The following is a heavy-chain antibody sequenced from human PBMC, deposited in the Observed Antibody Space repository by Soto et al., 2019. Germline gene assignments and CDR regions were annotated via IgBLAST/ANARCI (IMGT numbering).Heavy chain of an antibody. J-gene: IGHJ4*02. D-gene: IGHD2-15*01. CDR1: VFNVFIYA. Sequence: WGSLRLSCAASVFNVFIYAMSWVRQAPGKGLEWVAGLATDYTRYYADSVKGRFTISRDNSRNTLYLQLNSLTVEDTAVYYCAKDFYGSATFDYWGQGTPVTVSS. V-gene: IGHV3-23*01. CDR3: AKDFYGSATFDY. CDR2: LATDYTR.